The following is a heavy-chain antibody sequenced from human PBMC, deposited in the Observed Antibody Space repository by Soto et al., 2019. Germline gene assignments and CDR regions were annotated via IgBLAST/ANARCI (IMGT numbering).Heavy chain of an antibody. D-gene: IGHD2-2*01. CDR3: VASLQY. CDR2: ARNDPRARTT. Sequence: EMLLVESGGGLVQPGGSLRLSCAASGFTFSDYHMEWVRQAPGKGLEWIGRARNDPRARTTQHAASVRGRFITSRDDSENSLYLQMNSLKTEDTAVYYCVASLQYWGQGTLVTVSS. J-gene: IGHJ4*02. CDR1: GFTFSDYH. V-gene: IGHV3-72*01.